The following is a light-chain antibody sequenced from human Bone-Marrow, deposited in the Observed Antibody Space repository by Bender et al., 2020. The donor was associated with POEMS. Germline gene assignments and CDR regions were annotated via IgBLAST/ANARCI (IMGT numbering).Light chain of an antibody. CDR2: EGT. Sequence: PNQPAPGFGSSGQAVPILCPGTSSYVGGYNPVSWYQQHPRKAPKLMIYEGTKRPSGGSNRFSGSKSGNTASLTISGLQAEDEADYYCCSYAGSSTWVFGGGTKLTVL. V-gene: IGLV2-23*01. J-gene: IGLJ3*02. CDR3: CSYAGSSTWV. CDR1: SSYVGGYNP.